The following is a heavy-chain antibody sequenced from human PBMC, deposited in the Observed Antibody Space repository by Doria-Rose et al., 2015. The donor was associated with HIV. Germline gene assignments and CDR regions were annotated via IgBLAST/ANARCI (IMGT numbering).Heavy chain of an antibody. V-gene: IGHV4-34*01. J-gene: IGHJ4*02. CDR3: ARGPSRVFDY. D-gene: IGHD2-2*01. Sequence: PSETLSLTCAIYGGSFSGYSWNWIRQSPGKGLEWIGEIDHGGTTNYDPSLKSRVTMSVDTSKSQFSLNLTSVTAADTAIYYCARGPSRVFDYWGQGNLVTVSS. CDR1: GGSFSGYS. CDR2: IDHGGTT.